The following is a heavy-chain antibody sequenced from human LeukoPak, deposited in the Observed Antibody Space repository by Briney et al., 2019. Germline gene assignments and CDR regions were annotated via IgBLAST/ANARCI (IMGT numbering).Heavy chain of an antibody. V-gene: IGHV3-23*01. Sequence: GGSLRLSCAASGFTFSTFALTWVRQAPGKGLEWVSAISGSGANTYYADSVKGRFTISRDNSKNTVYLQMNSLRAEDTAVYYCAKDRGYWGQGTLVTVSS. CDR2: ISGSGANT. J-gene: IGHJ4*02. CDR1: GFTFSTFA. CDR3: AKDRGY.